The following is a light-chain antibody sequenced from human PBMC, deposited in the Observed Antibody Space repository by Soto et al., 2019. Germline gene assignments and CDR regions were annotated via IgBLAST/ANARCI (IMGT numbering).Light chain of an antibody. J-gene: IGKJ4*01. CDR1: QSISNDH. V-gene: IGKV3-20*01. CDR2: GTS. Sequence: EIVVTQSPGTLSLSPGERATLSCRASQSISNDHLAWYQQKPGQAPRLLIYGTSNRATGGIADRFSGSGSWTDFTLTISRLEPEDCAVYYCKYYGSSFTFAGGTKVESK. CDR3: KYYGSSFT.